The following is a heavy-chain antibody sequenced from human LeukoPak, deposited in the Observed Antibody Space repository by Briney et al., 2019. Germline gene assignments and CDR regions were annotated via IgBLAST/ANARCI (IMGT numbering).Heavy chain of an antibody. CDR1: GGSISSYY. J-gene: IGHJ5*02. D-gene: IGHD4-17*01. V-gene: IGHV4-59*01. CDR3: ARAVMTTVILNWFDP. Sequence: SETLSLTCTVSGGSISSYYWSWTRQPPGKGLEWIGYIYYSGSTNYNPSLKSRVTISVDTSKNQFSLKLSSVTAADTAVYYCARAVMTTVILNWFDPWGQGTLVTVSS. CDR2: IYYSGST.